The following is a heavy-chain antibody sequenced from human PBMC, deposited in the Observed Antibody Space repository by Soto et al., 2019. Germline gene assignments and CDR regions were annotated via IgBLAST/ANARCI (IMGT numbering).Heavy chain of an antibody. D-gene: IGHD4-17*01. CDR2: IKQDGSEK. J-gene: IGHJ4*02. CDR1: GFTFSSYW. CDR3: ARGVDYGAPYFFDY. V-gene: IGHV3-7*01. Sequence: GGSLRLSCAASGFTFSSYWMSWVRQAPGKGLEWVANIKQDGSEKYYVDSVKGRFTISRDNAKNSLYLQMNSLRAEDTAVYYCARGVDYGAPYFFDYWSQGTLVTVSS.